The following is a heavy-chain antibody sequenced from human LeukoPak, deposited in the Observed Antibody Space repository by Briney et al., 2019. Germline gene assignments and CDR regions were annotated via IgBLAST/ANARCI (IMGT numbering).Heavy chain of an antibody. Sequence: PSETLSLTCAVYGGSFSGYYWSWIRQPPGKGLEWIGEINHSGSTNYNPSLKSRVTISVDTSKNQFSLKLSSVTAADTAVYYCASRRITMVRGVNWFDPRGKGTLVTVSS. J-gene: IGHJ5*02. CDR1: GGSFSGYY. V-gene: IGHV4-34*01. CDR3: ASRRITMVRGVNWFDP. D-gene: IGHD3-10*01. CDR2: INHSGST.